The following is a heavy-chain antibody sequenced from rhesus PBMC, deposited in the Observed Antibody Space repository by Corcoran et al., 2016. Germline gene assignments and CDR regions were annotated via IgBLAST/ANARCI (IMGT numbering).Heavy chain of an antibody. V-gene: IGHV4-65*01. J-gene: IGHJ4*01. Sequence: QVQLQESGPGLVKPSETLSLTCAVSGGSVSSSYWWSWIRQPPGKGLEWFGYIRGTSGSTYYNPSLKSRVTLSTATSKNQFSLTLSSVTSADADVYYCARVRLNPLVHDYWGQGVLVTVSS. CDR1: GGSVSSSYW. D-gene: IGHD2-39*01. CDR3: ARVRLNPLVHDY. CDR2: IRGTSGST.